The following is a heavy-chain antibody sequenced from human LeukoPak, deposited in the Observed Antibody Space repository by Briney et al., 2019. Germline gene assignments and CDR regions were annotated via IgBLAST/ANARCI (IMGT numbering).Heavy chain of an antibody. CDR2: ISSSSSTI. J-gene: IGHJ6*03. V-gene: IGHV3-48*01. D-gene: IGHD3-22*01. CDR3: AREYSSGYSRYYYYYMDV. CDR1: GFTFSSYS. Sequence: GGSLRLSCAASGFTFSSYSMNWVRQAPGKGLEWVSYISSSSSTIYYADSVKGRFTISRDNAKNSLYLQMNSLRAEDTAVYYCAREYSSGYSRYYYYYMDVWGKGTTVTVSS.